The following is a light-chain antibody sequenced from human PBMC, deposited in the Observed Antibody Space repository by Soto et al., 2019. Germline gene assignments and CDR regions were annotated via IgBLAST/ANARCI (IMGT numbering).Light chain of an antibody. Sequence: EIVLTQSPGTLSLSPGERATLSCTTSQSVNSIYLGWYQQKPGQAPRLLIYGTSTRAAGIPERFTGSRSGTEFTLTISGLEPEDFAVYYCQQYSSSPRTFGQGTKLEMK. CDR2: GTS. CDR3: QQYSSSPRT. V-gene: IGKV3-20*01. CDR1: QSVNSIY. J-gene: IGKJ2*01.